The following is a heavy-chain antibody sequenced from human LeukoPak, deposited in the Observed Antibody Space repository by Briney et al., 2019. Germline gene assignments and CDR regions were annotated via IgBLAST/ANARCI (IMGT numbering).Heavy chain of an antibody. CDR2: IYTSGST. D-gene: IGHD2-15*01. V-gene: IGHV4-61*02. J-gene: IGHJ5*02. CDR3: ARATSSPWNWFDP. Sequence: SQTLSLTCTVSGGSISSGSYYWSWIRQPAGKGLEWIGRIYTSGSTNYNPSLKSRVTISVDTSKNQFSLKLSSVTAADTAVYYCARATSSPWNWFDPWGQGTLVTVSS. CDR1: GGSISSGSYY.